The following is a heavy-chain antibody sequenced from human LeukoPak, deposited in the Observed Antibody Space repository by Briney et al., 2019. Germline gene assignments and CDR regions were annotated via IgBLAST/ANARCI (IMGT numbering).Heavy chain of an antibody. J-gene: IGHJ6*02. V-gene: IGHV3-21*01. Sequence: GGSLRLSCAASGFTFSSYSMNWVRQAPGKGLEWVSSISSSSSYIYYADSVKGRFTISRDNAKNSLYLQMNSLRAEDTAVYYCASVSVVVTAYGMDVWGQGTTVTVSS. CDR1: GFTFSSYS. D-gene: IGHD2-21*02. CDR3: ASVSVVVTAYGMDV. CDR2: ISSSSSYI.